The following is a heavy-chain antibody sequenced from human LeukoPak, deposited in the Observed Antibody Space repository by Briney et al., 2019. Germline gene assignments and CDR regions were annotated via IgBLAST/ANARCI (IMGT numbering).Heavy chain of an antibody. CDR1: GFTFSSYW. CDR2: IKQDGSEK. CDR3: AREGSLSTFDY. J-gene: IGHJ4*02. V-gene: IGHV3-7*01. Sequence: GGSLRLSCAASGFTFSSYWMSWVRQAPGKGLEWVANIKQDGSEKYYVDSVKGRFTISRDNAKNSLYLQMNSLRAEDTAVCYCAREGSLSTFDYWGQGTLVTVSS. D-gene: IGHD2-15*01.